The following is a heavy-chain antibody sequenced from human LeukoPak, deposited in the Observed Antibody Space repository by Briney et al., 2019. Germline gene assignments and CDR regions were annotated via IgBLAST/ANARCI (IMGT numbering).Heavy chain of an antibody. Sequence: ASVKVSCTTSGYTFTGNHVHWLRQAPGQGLEWMGWINPNSGDTHYAQKFQGRVTMAADTSISTAYMELSSLRSDDTAVYYCARARLGATGSYFFDYWGQGTLVTVSS. D-gene: IGHD1-26*01. J-gene: IGHJ4*02. CDR1: GYTFTGNH. CDR2: INPNSGDT. CDR3: ARARLGATGSYFFDY. V-gene: IGHV1-2*02.